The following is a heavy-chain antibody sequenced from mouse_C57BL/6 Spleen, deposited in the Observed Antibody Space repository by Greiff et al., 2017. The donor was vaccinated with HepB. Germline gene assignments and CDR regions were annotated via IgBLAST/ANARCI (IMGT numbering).Heavy chain of an antibody. J-gene: IGHJ3*01. CDR3: ARSQGPGRGGFAY. CDR2: IYHSDSET. CDR1: GYTFTSYW. V-gene: IGHV1-61*01. Sequence: QVQLQQPGAELVRPGSSVKLSCKASGYTFTSYWMDWVKQRPGQGLEWIGNIYHSDSETHYNQKFKDKATLTVDKSSSTAYMQLSSLTSEDSAVYYCARSQGPGRGGFAYWGQGTLVTVSA. D-gene: IGHD3-2*02.